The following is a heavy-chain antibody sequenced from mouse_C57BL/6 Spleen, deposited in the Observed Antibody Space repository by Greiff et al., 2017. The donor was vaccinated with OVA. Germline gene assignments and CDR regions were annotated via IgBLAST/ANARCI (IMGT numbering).Heavy chain of an antibody. V-gene: IGHV1-50*01. CDR1: GYTFTSYW. CDR3: ARRLLRGYFGY. CDR2: IDPSDSYT. Sequence: QVQLQQPGAELVKPGASVKLSCKASGYTFTSYWMQWVKQRPGQGLEWIGEIDPSDSYTNYNQKFKGKATLTVDTASSTAYMQLSSLTSEDSAVYYCARRLLRGYFGYWGQGTTLTVSS. J-gene: IGHJ2*01. D-gene: IGHD1-1*01.